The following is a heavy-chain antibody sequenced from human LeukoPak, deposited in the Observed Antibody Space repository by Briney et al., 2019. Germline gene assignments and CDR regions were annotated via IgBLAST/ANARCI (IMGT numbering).Heavy chain of an antibody. Sequence: ASVKVSCKASVYTFTSYGISWVRQAPGQGLEWMGWISAYNGNTNYAQKLQGRVTMTTDTSTSTAYMELRSLRSDDTAVSYCTRGHKRSLYAGRDYFDYWGQGTLVTVSS. V-gene: IGHV1-18*01. CDR2: ISAYNGNT. J-gene: IGHJ4*02. CDR3: TRGHKRSLYAGRDYFDY. D-gene: IGHD6-13*01. CDR1: VYTFTSYG.